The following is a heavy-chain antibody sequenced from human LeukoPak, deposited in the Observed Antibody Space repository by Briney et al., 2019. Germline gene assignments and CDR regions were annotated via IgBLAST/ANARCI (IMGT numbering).Heavy chain of an antibody. V-gene: IGHV1-2*02. J-gene: IGHJ5*02. D-gene: IGHD5-18*01. CDR3: ARAGMIQLWLHNWFDP. CDR1: GYTFTGYY. Sequence: ASVKVSCKASGYTFTGYYMHWVRQAPGQGLEWMGWINTNSGGTNYAQKFQGRVTMTRDTSISTAYMELSRLRSDDTAVYYCARAGMIQLWLHNWFDPWGQGTLVTVSS. CDR2: INTNSGGT.